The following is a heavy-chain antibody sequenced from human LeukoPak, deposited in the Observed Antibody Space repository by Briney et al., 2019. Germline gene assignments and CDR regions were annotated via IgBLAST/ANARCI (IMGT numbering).Heavy chain of an antibody. CDR2: IKSKTDGGTT. Sequence: GGSLRLSCAASGFTFSNAWMSWVRQAPGKGLEWVGRIKSKTDGGTTDYAAPVKGRFTISRDDSKNTLYLQMNSLKTEDTAVYYCTLRVVVVITNDYWGQGTLVTVSS. V-gene: IGHV3-15*01. CDR3: TLRVVVVITNDY. CDR1: GFTFSNAW. J-gene: IGHJ4*02. D-gene: IGHD3-22*01.